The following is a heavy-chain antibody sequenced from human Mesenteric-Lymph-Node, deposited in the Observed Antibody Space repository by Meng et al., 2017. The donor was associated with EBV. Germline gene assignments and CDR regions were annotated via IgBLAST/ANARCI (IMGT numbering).Heavy chain of an antibody. CDR1: GFAFSSSS. CDR2: ISSSSSGI. V-gene: IGHV3-21*01. CDR3: ARGGATY. J-gene: IGHJ1*01. D-gene: IGHD5-12*01. Sequence: KLVGSGGGLVKPGGSLRLSCAASGFAFSSSSKMWVRQAPGKGLEWVSSISSSSSGIYYADSVRGRFTISRDNADNSLYLQMTSLKAEDTAVYYCARGGATYWGQGTLVTVSS.